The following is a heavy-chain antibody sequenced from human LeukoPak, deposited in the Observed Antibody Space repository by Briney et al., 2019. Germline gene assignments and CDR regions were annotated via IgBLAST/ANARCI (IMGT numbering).Heavy chain of an antibody. J-gene: IGHJ6*03. Sequence: SETLSLTCTVSGGSISSYYWSWIRQPPGKGLEWIGYIYYSGSTNYNPSLKSRVTISVDTSKNQFSLKLSSVTAADTAVYYCARGRRGVRGALLYYYYSNMDVWGKGTTVTTSS. D-gene: IGHD3-10*01. CDR2: IYYSGST. CDR1: GGSISSYY. CDR3: ARGRRGVRGALLYYYYSNMDV. V-gene: IGHV4-59*01.